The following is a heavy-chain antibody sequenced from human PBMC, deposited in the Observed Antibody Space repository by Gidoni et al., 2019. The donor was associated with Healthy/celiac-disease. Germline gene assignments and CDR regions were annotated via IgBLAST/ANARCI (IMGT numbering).Heavy chain of an antibody. CDR1: GFTFSSYV. V-gene: IGHV3-30*03. CDR2: ISYDGSNK. D-gene: IGHD6-6*01. J-gene: IGHJ6*02. CDR3: ARDDEQLATSGYYYGMDV. Sequence: QVQLVESVGGVVQPGRSLRLSCAASGFTFSSYVMHWVRQAPGKGLEWVAVISYDGSNKYYADSVKGRFTISRDNSKNTLYLQMNSLRAEDTAVYYCARDDEQLATSGYYYGMDVWGQGTTVTVSS.